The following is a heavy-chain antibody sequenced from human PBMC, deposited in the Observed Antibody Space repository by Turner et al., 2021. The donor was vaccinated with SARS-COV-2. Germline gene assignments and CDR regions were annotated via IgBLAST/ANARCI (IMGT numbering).Heavy chain of an antibody. CDR1: GFTFSDYA. CDR3: AKSIPSTGFVFDY. J-gene: IGHJ4*02. D-gene: IGHD3-9*01. CDR2: VSGTCSST. Sequence: EVQVLESGGRLVQPGGSLRLSCAASGFTFSDYAMSWVRQAPGKGLQWVSTVSGTCSSTYYADSVKGRFSISRDNSKNTLYLQLISLRADDTAVYYCAKSIPSTGFVFDYWGQGTLVTVSS. V-gene: IGHV3-23*01.